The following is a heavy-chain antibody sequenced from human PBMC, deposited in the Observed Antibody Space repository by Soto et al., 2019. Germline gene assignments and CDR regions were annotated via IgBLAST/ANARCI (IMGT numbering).Heavy chain of an antibody. CDR3: AKATSSGGFLEWLPEYYFDY. D-gene: IGHD3-3*01. CDR2: ISGSGGST. Sequence: EVQLLESGGGLVQPGGSLRLSCAASGFTFSSYAMSWVRQAPGQGLEWVSAISGSGGSTYYADSVKGRFTISRDNSKNTLYLQMNSLRAEDTAVYYCAKATSSGGFLEWLPEYYFDYWGQGTLVTVSS. J-gene: IGHJ4*02. V-gene: IGHV3-23*01. CDR1: GFTFSSYA.